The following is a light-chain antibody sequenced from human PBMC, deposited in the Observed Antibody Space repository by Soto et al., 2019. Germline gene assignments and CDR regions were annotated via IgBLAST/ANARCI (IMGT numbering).Light chain of an antibody. V-gene: IGKV3-20*01. CDR1: QSVRSTY. CDR2: GGS. J-gene: IGKJ2*01. Sequence: VLTQSPGTRSLSPGERATLSCRAGQSVRSTYLAWYQQKPGQAPRLLIYGGSNRATGIPDRFSGSGSGTDFTLTISRLEPADSAVYYCQQYDNSPMYTFGQGTKLEIK. CDR3: QQYDNSPMYT.